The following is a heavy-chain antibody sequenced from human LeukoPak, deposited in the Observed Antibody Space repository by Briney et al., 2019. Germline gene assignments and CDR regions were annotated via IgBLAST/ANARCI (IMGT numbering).Heavy chain of an antibody. J-gene: IGHJ4*02. V-gene: IGHV4-34*01. CDR3: ARYAVEMATIIDY. CDR2: ISHSGST. CDR1: GGSFSGYY. Sequence: SETLSLTCAVYGGSFSGYYWSWIRQPPGKGLEWIGEISHSGSTNYNPSLKSRVTISVDTSKNQFSLKLSSVTAADTAVYYCARYAVEMATIIDYWGQGTLVTVSS. D-gene: IGHD5-24*01.